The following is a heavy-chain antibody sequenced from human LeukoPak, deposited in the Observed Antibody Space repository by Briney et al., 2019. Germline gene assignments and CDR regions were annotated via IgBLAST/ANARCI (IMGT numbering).Heavy chain of an antibody. CDR2: ISSSNSYI. D-gene: IGHD6-19*01. Sequence: GGSLRLSCAASGFTFGSYSMNWVRQAPGKGLEWVSSISSSNSYIYYADSVKGRFTISRDNAKNSLYLQMNSLRAEDTAVYYCARDCPSKQWLAPYYYCGMDVWGQGTTVTVSS. V-gene: IGHV3-21*01. CDR3: ARDCPSKQWLAPYYYCGMDV. CDR1: GFTFGSYS. J-gene: IGHJ6*02.